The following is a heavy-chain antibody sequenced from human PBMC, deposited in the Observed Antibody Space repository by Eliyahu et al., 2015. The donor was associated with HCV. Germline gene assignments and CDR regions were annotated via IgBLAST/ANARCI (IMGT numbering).Heavy chain of an antibody. CDR1: GGTISGGDFY. J-gene: IGHJ4*02. CDR3: ARRVEGYCSGGSCYGIFDY. Sequence: QVQLQESGPGLVKPSQTXSLTCTVSGGTISGGDFYWTWXRQHPGKGLEWIGYIYYSGRTYYNPSLKSRVTISVDTSKXQFSPKLSSVTAADTAVYYCARRVEGYCSGGSCYGIFDYWGQGTLVTVSS. CDR2: IYYSGRT. V-gene: IGHV4-31*03. D-gene: IGHD2-15*01.